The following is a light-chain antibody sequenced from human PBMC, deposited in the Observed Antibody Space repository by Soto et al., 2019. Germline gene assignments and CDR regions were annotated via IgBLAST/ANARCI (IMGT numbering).Light chain of an antibody. J-gene: IGKJ5*01. Sequence: IVITQSPGTLSLSPWERATLSCRASQSVNSDYLGWFQQKPGQAPRLLIYGASTRATGIPARFSGSGSGTEFTLTISSLQSEDFAVYYCQQYNYWPPLTFGQGTRLEIK. CDR2: GAS. V-gene: IGKV3D-15*01. CDR1: QSVNSD. CDR3: QQYNYWPPLT.